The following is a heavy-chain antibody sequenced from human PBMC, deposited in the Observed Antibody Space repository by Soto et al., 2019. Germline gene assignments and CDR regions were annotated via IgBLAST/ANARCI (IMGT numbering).Heavy chain of an antibody. Sequence: SGPTLVNPTQTLTLTCTFSGFSLSTSGVGVGWIRQPPGEALEWLALIYWDDYKHFSPSLESRLTITKDTSKNQVVLTMNNMDPVETATYYCVPKGGGDRILDYRGQGTLVTVSS. CDR2: IYWDDYK. CDR1: GFSLSTSGVG. V-gene: IGHV2-5*02. J-gene: IGHJ4*02. CDR3: VPKGGGDRILDY. D-gene: IGHD3-16*01.